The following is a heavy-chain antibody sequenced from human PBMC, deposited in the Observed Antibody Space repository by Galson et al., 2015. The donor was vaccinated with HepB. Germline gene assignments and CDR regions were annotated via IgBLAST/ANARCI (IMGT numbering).Heavy chain of an antibody. V-gene: IGHV3-30-3*01. Sequence: SLRLSCAASGFTFSSYAMHWVRQAPGKGLEWVAVISYDGSNKYYADSVKGRFTISRDNSKNTLYLQMNSLRAEDTAVYYCASSVAVAGTPLDYWGQGTLVTVSS. CDR3: ASSVAVAGTPLDY. CDR1: GFTFSSYA. CDR2: ISYDGSNK. D-gene: IGHD6-19*01. J-gene: IGHJ4*02.